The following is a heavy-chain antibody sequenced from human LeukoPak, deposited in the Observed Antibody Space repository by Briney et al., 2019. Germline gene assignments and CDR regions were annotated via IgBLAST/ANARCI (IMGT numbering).Heavy chain of an antibody. V-gene: IGHV4-39*07. CDR1: GGSISSSSYY. J-gene: IGHJ3*02. Sequence: PSETLSLTCTVSGGSISSSSYYWGWIRQPPGKGLEWIGSIYYSGSTYYNPSLKSRVTISVDTSKNQFSLKLSSVTAADTAVYYCARDRYYDSSGYYPDHDAFDIWGQGTMVTVSS. CDR3: ARDRYYDSSGYYPDHDAFDI. CDR2: IYYSGST. D-gene: IGHD3-22*01.